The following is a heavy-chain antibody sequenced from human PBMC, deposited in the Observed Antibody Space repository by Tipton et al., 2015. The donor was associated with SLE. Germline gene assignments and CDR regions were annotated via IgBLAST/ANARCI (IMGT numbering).Heavy chain of an antibody. J-gene: IGHJ4*02. CDR3: ARAAPTRVGATTFDY. CDR1: GDSISSYY. Sequence: LRLSCTVSGDSISSYYWSWIRQPPGKGLGWIGYIYDSGSTNYNPSLKSRVTISVDTSKNQFSLKLSSVTAADTAVYYCARAAPTRVGATTFDYWGQGTLVTVSS. D-gene: IGHD1-26*01. CDR2: IYDSGST. V-gene: IGHV4-59*01.